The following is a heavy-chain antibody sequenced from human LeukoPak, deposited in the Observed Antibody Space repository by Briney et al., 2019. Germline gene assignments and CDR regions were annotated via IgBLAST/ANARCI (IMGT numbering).Heavy chain of an antibody. V-gene: IGHV4-39*01. D-gene: IGHD6-6*01. CDR2: IYYSGST. CDR3: ARQRAARLPNYYYYYMDV. Sequence: PSETLSLTCAVSDGSISSSTYFWGWIRQPPGKGLEWIGSIYYSGSTYYNPSLKSRITISVDTSKNHFSLRLSSVTAADTAVYYCARQRAARLPNYYYYYMDVWGKGTTVTVSS. CDR1: DGSISSSTYF. J-gene: IGHJ6*03.